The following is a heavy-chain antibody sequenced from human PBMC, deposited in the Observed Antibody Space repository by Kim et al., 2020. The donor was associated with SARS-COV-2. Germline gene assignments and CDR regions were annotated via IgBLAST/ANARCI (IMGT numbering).Heavy chain of an antibody. D-gene: IGHD4-17*01. V-gene: IGHV1-2*06. CDR3: ASSFFHNDYGDYAPPDDKTLYYYYYYMDV. J-gene: IGHJ6*03. CDR1: GYTFTGYY. Sequence: ASVKVSCKASGYTFTGYYMHWVRQAPGQGLEWMGRINPNSGGTNYAQKFQGRVTMTRDTSISTAYMELSRLRSDDTAVYYCASSFFHNDYGDYAPPDDKTLYYYYYYMDVWGKGTTVTVSS. CDR2: INPNSGGT.